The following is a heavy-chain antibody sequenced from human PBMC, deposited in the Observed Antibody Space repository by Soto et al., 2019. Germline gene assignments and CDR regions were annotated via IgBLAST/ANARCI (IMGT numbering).Heavy chain of an antibody. Sequence: SVKVSCTASGGIFSTYAISWLRQAPGQGLEWMGGIIPLFGTPNYAQRFQGRVTITADESTSTAYMELSRLRSEDTAVYYCARDRDDYGSGNYYNRIDFWGQGTLVTVSS. CDR2: IIPLFGTP. CDR1: GGIFSTYA. J-gene: IGHJ4*02. D-gene: IGHD3-10*01. V-gene: IGHV1-69*13. CDR3: ARDRDDYGSGNYYNRIDF.